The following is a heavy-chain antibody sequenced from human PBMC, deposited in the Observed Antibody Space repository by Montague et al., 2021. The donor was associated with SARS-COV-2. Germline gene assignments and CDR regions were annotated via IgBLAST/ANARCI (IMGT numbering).Heavy chain of an antibody. Sequence: SETLSLTCTVSGGSISSSYWSWIWKPPGKGLERNGYVYYTGSSSYNYSLKSRVTISVDTSKYQISLSLRSVTAADTALYFCERPPPNGRWYLDLWGHGTMVTVSS. CDR2: VYYTGSS. CDR1: GGSISSSY. V-gene: IGHV4-59*01. D-gene: IGHD2-8*01. CDR3: ERPPPNGRWYLDL. J-gene: IGHJ2*01.